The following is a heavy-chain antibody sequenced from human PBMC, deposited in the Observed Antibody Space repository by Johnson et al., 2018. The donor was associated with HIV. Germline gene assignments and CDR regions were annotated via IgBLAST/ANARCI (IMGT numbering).Heavy chain of an antibody. J-gene: IGHJ3*01. Sequence: VQLVESGGGVVQPGRYLRLSCTASGFTFSNYAIHWVRQAPGKGLEWVAGITYDGTNKYYADSVKGRFTLSRDNSKNTLDLQMNSLTIEDTAVFYCAKTRMGGILDAFDLWGQGTMVIVS. V-gene: IGHV3-30*18. CDR1: GFTFSNYA. CDR2: ITYDGTNK. D-gene: IGHD3-10*01. CDR3: AKTRMGGILDAFDL.